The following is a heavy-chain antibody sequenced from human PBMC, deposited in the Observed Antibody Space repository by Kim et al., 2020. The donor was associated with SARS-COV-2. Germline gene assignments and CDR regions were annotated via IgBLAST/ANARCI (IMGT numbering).Heavy chain of an antibody. Sequence: SVKGRFTISRDNAKNSLYRQMNSLEDDETAVYYCAGGEDTASFYYYGMDVWGQGTTVTVSS. V-gene: IGHV3-48*02. CDR3: AGGEDTASFYYYGMDV. D-gene: IGHD5-18*01. J-gene: IGHJ6*02.